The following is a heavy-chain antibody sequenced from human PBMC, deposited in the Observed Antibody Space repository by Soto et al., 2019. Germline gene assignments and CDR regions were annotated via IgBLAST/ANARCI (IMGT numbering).Heavy chain of an antibody. D-gene: IGHD5-12*01. CDR2: IYYRGST. CDR1: GGSISTYY. J-gene: IGHJ3*02. Sequence: QVQLQESGPGLVKPSETLSLTCTVSGGSISTYYWSWIRQPPGKGLEWVGYIYYRGSTNYNPSLKSRVTISVDTSKNQFSLKLTSVTPAYTAVYYCARDLGGYDYAFDIWGQGTMVTVSS. CDR3: ARDLGGYDYAFDI. V-gene: IGHV4-59*01.